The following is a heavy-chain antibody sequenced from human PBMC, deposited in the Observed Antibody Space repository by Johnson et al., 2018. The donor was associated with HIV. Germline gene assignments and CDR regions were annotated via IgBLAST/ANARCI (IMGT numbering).Heavy chain of an antibody. CDR3: AKVGGTTILRDAFDI. CDR2: ISYDGSNR. J-gene: IGHJ3*02. Sequence: QVQLVESGGGVVQPGRSLRLSCAASGFTFSSYAMHWVRQAPGKGLEWVAVISYDGSNRYYTESVKGRFTISRDNSENTLYLQMNSLRAEDTAVYYCAKVGGTTILRDAFDIWGQGTMVTVSS. CDR1: GFTFSSYA. V-gene: IGHV3-30*04. D-gene: IGHD1-1*01.